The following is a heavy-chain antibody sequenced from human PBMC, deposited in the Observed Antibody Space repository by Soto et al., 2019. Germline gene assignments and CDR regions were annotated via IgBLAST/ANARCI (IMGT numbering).Heavy chain of an antibody. CDR2: IYYSGST. J-gene: IGHJ4*02. CDR3: ANLPRVGASY. D-gene: IGHD1-26*01. V-gene: IGHV4-59*01. Sequence: QVRLQESGPGLVKPSETLSLTCTVSGGSISSYYWSWIRQPPGKGLEWIGYIYYSGSTNYNPSLKSRVTISVDTSKNQFSLKLSSVTAADTAVYYCANLPRVGASYWGQGTLVTVSS. CDR1: GGSISSYY.